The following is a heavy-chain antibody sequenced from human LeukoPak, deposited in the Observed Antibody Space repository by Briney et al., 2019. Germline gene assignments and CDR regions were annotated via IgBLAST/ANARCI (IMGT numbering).Heavy chain of an antibody. D-gene: IGHD6-19*01. CDR3: ARAPWSIAVAGYWFDP. V-gene: IGHV4-39*01. CDR1: GGSISSSSYY. Sequence: SETLSLTCTVSGGSISSSSYYWGWIRQPPGKGLEWIGSIYYSGSTYYNPSLKSRVTISVDTSKNQFSLKLSSVTAADTAVYYCARAPWSIAVAGYWFDPWGQGTLVTVSS. J-gene: IGHJ5*02. CDR2: IYYSGST.